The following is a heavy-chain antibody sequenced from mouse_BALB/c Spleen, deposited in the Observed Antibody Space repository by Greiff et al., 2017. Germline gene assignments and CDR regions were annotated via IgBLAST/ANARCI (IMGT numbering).Heavy chain of an antibody. Sequence: EVKLQESGGGLVQPGGSLKLSCAASGFTFSSYWMGWVRQTPGKGLEWIGEINPDSSTTNYTTYLKDKFIITRDNAKNTLYLQMSKVRSEDTAIYYCARREDGRRVDDWGQGTTVTVSS. V-gene: IGHV4-1*02. CDR3: ARREDGRRVDD. J-gene: IGHJ4*01. CDR1: GFTFSSYW. CDR2: INPDSSTT. D-gene: IGHD1-1*01.